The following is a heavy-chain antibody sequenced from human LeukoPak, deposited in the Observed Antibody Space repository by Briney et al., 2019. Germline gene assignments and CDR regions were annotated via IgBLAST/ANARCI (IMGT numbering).Heavy chain of an antibody. CDR2: IYYSGST. J-gene: IGHJ2*01. CDR1: GGSISSYY. V-gene: IGHV4-59*01. D-gene: IGHD6-6*01. CDR3: ARDSTALRASSSSSNWYFDL. Sequence: SETLSLTCTVSGGSISSYYWSWVRQPPGKGLEWIGYIYYSGSTNYNPSLKSRVTISVDTSKNQFSLKLSSVTAADTAVYYCARDSTALRASSSSSNWYFDLWGRGTLVTVSS.